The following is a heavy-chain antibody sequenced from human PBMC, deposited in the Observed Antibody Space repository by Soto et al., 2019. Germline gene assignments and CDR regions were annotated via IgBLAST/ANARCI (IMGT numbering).Heavy chain of an antibody. J-gene: IGHJ4*02. V-gene: IGHV1-69*02. CDR2: IIPILGIA. Sequence: QVQLVQSGAEVKKPGSSVKVSCKASGGTFSSYTISWVRQAPGQGLEWMGRIIPILGIANYAQKFQGRVTITADKSTSTAYMELSSPRSEDTAVYYCARVEGRSGYTDWGQGTLVTVSS. D-gene: IGHD6-19*01. CDR1: GGTFSSYT. CDR3: ARVEGRSGYTD.